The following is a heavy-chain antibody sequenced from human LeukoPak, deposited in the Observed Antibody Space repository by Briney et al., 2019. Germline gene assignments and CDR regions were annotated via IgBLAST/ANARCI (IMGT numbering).Heavy chain of an antibody. J-gene: IGHJ6*04. CDR3: AELGITMIGGV. D-gene: IGHD3-10*02. V-gene: IGHV3-21*01. CDR1: GFTFSTYS. Sequence: GGSLRLSCAASGFTFSTYSMNWVRQAPGKGLEWVSSISSSSSYIHHADSVKGRFTISRDNAKNSLYLQMNSLRAEDTAVYYCAELGITMIGGVWGKGTTVTISS. CDR2: ISSSSSYI.